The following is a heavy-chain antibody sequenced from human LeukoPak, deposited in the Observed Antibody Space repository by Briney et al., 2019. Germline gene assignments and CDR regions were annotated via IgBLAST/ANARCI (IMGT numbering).Heavy chain of an antibody. CDR2: ISWNSGSI. D-gene: IGHD6-19*01. J-gene: IGHJ4*02. V-gene: IGHV3-9*01. CDR3: AKDRGYSSGWSAIDY. Sequence: PGGSLRLSCAASGFTFDDYAMHWVRQAPGKGLEWVSGISWNSGSIGYADSVKGRFTISRDNAKNSLYLQMNSLRAEDTALYYCAKDRGYSSGWSAIDYWGQGTLVTVSS. CDR1: GFTFDDYA.